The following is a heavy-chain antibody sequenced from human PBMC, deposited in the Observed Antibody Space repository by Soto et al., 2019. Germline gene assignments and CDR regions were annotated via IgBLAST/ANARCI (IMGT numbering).Heavy chain of an antibody. Sequence: QVQLQESGPGLVKPSQTLSLTCTVSVASISSGGYSWSWIGQPPGEGLGWIGYIYYSGSTSYNPSLKSRVTISVDTSKNQFSLKLSSVTDADTAVYYCARESKYDTSGYPPWFAPWGQGTLVTVSS. V-gene: IGHV4-31*03. D-gene: IGHD3-22*01. CDR2: IYYSGST. CDR1: VASISSGGYS. J-gene: IGHJ5*02. CDR3: ARESKYDTSGYPPWFAP.